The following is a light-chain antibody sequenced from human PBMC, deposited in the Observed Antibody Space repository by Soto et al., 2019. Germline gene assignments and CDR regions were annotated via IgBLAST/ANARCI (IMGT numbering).Light chain of an antibody. CDR3: QQYDNSPGYT. Sequence: EIVLTQSPGTLSLSPGERATLSCRASQSVSSRDLAWYQQKPGQAPRLLIYATSSRAAGIPGRFSGSGSGTDFTLTISRLEPEDFAVYYCQQYDNSPGYTFGQGPKLEIK. CDR1: QSVSSRD. CDR2: ATS. J-gene: IGKJ2*01. V-gene: IGKV3-20*01.